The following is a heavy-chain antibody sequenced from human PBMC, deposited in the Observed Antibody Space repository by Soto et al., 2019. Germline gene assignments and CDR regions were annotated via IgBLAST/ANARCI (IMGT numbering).Heavy chain of an antibody. D-gene: IGHD2-15*01. CDR1: GFTVSSNY. CDR2: IYSGGST. V-gene: IGHV3-53*01. Sequence: VGSLRLSCAASGFTVSSNYMSWVRQAPGKGLEWVSVIYSGGSTYYADSVKGRFTISRDNSKNTLYLQMNSLRAEDTAVYYCARDKGYGGKYGAFDIWGQGKMVTV. J-gene: IGHJ3*02. CDR3: ARDKGYGGKYGAFDI.